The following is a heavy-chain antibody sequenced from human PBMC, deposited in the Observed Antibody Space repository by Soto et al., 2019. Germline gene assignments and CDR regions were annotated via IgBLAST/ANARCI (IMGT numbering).Heavy chain of an antibody. V-gene: IGHV3-30*18. Sequence: QVQLVESGGGVVQPGRSLRLSCAASGFTFSSYGMHWVRQAPGKGLEWVAVISYDGSNKYYADSVKGRFTISRDNSKNTLYLQMNSLRAEDTAVYYCAKSFFDPYPTPGYYYYYMDVWGKGTTVTVSS. CDR1: GFTFSSYG. J-gene: IGHJ6*03. CDR3: AKSFFDPYPTPGYYYYYMDV. D-gene: IGHD2-15*01. CDR2: ISYDGSNK.